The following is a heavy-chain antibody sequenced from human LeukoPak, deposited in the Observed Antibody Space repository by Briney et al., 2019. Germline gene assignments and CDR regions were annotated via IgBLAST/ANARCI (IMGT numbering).Heavy chain of an antibody. J-gene: IGHJ6*03. CDR1: GFTFSSYG. CDR3: AKDCGWSGYYKVGYYMDV. V-gene: IGHV3-33*06. Sequence: PGGSLRLSCAASGFTFSSYGMHWVRQAPGKGLEGVAVTWYDGSNKYYADSVKGRFTIYRENSKNTLYLQMNSLRAEDTAVYYCAKDCGWSGYYKVGYYMDVWGKGTTVTVSS. CDR2: TWYDGSNK. D-gene: IGHD3-3*01.